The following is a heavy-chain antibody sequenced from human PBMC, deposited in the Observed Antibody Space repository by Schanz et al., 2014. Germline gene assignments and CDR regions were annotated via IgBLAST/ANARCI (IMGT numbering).Heavy chain of an antibody. CDR3: ARDYESALSSPRHDAFDV. V-gene: IGHV3-48*01. CDR1: EFSFSSFG. Sequence: EVQLVESGGGLVQPRGSLRLSCAASEFSFSSFGMNWVRQAPGKGLEWVSYISSSSSTIYYADSVKGRFTISRDNSKNTVYLKMNSLRAEDTAVYFCARDYESALSSPRHDAFDVWGQGTVVTVSS. J-gene: IGHJ3*01. CDR2: ISSSSSTI. D-gene: IGHD3-22*01.